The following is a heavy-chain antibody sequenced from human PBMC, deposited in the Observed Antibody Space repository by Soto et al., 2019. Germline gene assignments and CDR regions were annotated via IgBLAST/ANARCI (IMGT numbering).Heavy chain of an antibody. D-gene: IGHD2-15*01. Sequence: GGSLRLCCAASGFTFSSYAMSWVRQAPGKGLEWVSAISGSGGSTYYADSVKGRFTISRDNSKNTLYLQMNSLRAEDTAVYYCAKCVAGVAATPYFDYWGQGTLVTVSS. V-gene: IGHV3-23*01. CDR3: AKCVAGVAATPYFDY. CDR2: ISGSGGST. J-gene: IGHJ4*02. CDR1: GFTFSSYA.